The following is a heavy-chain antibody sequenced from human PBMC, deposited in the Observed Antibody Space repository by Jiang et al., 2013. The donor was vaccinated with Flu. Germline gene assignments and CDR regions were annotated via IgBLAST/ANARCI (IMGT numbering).Heavy chain of an antibody. CDR3: ARDSIVVVVGTNHFYFDY. V-gene: IGHV3-7*03. D-gene: IGHD2-15*01. CDR1: GFIFSRYW. Sequence: VQLVESGGGLVQPGGSLRLSCAASGFIFSRYWMSWVRQGPGKGLELVANIKQDGSEEYYVDSVKGRFTISRDNAKNSLFLQVNSLRAEDTAVYYCARDSIVVVVGTNHFYFDYWGQGTLVTVSS. J-gene: IGHJ4*02. CDR2: IKQDGSEE.